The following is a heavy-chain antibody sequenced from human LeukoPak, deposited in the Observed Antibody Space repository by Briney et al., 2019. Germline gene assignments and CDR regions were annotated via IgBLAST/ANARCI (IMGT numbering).Heavy chain of an antibody. V-gene: IGHV3-23*05. Sequence: GGSLRLSCAASGFTFSNYAMSWVRQAPGKGLEWVSNVYNSGSPTYYPDSVKGRFTISRDNAKNSLFLQMNSLRAEDTAVYYCTTFYTRLTDYWGQGTLVTVSS. D-gene: IGHD2/OR15-2a*01. J-gene: IGHJ4*02. CDR3: TTFYTRLTDY. CDR2: VYNSGSPT. CDR1: GFTFSNYA.